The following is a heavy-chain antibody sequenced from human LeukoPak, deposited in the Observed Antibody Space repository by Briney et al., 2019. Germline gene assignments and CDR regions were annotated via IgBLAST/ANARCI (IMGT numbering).Heavy chain of an antibody. Sequence: GGSLRLSCAASGFVVTNAWMNWVRQAPGKGLEWVGRIQSKTDGGKTDYAAPVKGRFTISRDDSKNTLYLQMNSLKTEDTAIYYGTTGIRGDWGQGTLVTVSS. D-gene: IGHD3-3*02. CDR3: TTGIRGD. V-gene: IGHV3-15*07. CDR1: GFVVTNAW. J-gene: IGHJ4*02. CDR2: IQSKTDGGKT.